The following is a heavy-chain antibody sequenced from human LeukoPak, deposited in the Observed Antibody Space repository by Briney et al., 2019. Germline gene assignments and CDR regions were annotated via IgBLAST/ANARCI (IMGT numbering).Heavy chain of an antibody. CDR1: GGSISSSSYY. Sequence: PSETLSLTCTVSGGSISSSSYYWGWIRQPPGKGLEWIGSIYYSGSTYYNPSLKSRVTISVDTSKNQFSLKLSSVTAADTAVYYCARGGYSSSWSPFHYYYYYMDVWGKGTTVTVSS. J-gene: IGHJ6*03. CDR2: IYYSGST. V-gene: IGHV4-39*07. D-gene: IGHD6-13*01. CDR3: ARGGYSSSWSPFHYYYYYMDV.